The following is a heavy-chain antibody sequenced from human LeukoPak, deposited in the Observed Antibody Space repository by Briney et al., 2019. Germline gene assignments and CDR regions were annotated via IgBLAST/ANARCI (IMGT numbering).Heavy chain of an antibody. CDR1: GGSISGYY. J-gene: IGHJ4*02. V-gene: IGHV4-4*07. CDR3: ARALKDYFEY. CDR2: IYTSGST. Sequence: SETLSLTCTVPGGSISGYYWSWIRQPAGKGLEWIGRIYTSGSTNYNPSLKSRVTISVDKSKNQFSLKLSSVTAADTAVYYFARALKDYFEYWGQGTLVTVSS.